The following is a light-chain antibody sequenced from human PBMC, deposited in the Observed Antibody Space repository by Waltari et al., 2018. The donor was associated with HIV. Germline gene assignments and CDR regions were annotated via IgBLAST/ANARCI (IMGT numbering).Light chain of an antibody. CDR2: KNN. Sequence: QSVLTQPPSASATPGQRVTISCSGTRSNIGSNFVFWYQKFPGTAPKLLMCKNNKRVSGVLDRFSGSNAGTSASLASIGLRSEDDAVYYVAAWDDSLRGHVVFGGGTNLTV. CDR1: RSNIGSNF. J-gene: IGLJ2*01. V-gene: IGLV1-47*01. CDR3: AAWDDSLRGHVV.